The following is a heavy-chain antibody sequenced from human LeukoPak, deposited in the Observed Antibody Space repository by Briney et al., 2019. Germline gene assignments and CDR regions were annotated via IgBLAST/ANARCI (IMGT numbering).Heavy chain of an antibody. CDR2: ISWNSGSL. CDR3: AKGVQLWIEVPFDY. Sequence: GGSLRLSCAASGFTFDDYAMHWVRQAPGKGLEWVSGISWNSGSLGYADSVKGRFTIFRDNAKNSLYLQMNSLRAEDTALYYCAKGVQLWIEVPFDYWGQGTLVTVSS. CDR1: GFTFDDYA. D-gene: IGHD5-18*01. J-gene: IGHJ4*02. V-gene: IGHV3-9*01.